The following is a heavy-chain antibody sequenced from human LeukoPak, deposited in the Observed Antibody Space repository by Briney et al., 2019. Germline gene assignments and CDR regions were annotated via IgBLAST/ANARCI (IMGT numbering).Heavy chain of an antibody. D-gene: IGHD3-22*01. CDR2: IFYSGNT. V-gene: IGHV4-39*01. CDR3: ANLRRYDSSGYYSDY. CDR1: GDSISSNSYY. Sequence: SETLSLTCTVSGDSISSNSYYWGWIRQPPGKGLEWIGSIFYSGNTYYSPSLKSRVTISVDTSKNQFSLKLNSVTAADTAVYYCANLRRYDSSGYYSDYWGQGTLVTVSP. J-gene: IGHJ4*02.